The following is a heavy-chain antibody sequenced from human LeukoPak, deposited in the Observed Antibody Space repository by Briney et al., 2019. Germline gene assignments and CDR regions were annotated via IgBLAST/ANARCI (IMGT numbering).Heavy chain of an antibody. CDR1: GGSISSSSYY. D-gene: IGHD7-27*01. Sequence: SETLSLTCTVSGGSISSSSYYWGWIRQPPGKGLEWIGCIYYSGSTYYNPSLKSRVTISVDTSKNQFSLKLSSVTAADTAMYYCAGRANWGHHYYYYMDVWGKGTTVTVSS. CDR3: AGRANWGHHYYYYMDV. CDR2: IYYSGST. J-gene: IGHJ6*03. V-gene: IGHV4-39*01.